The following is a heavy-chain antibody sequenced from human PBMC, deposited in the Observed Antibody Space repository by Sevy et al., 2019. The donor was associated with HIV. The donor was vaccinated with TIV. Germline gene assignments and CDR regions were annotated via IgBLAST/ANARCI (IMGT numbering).Heavy chain of an antibody. CDR3: ADSWGRFVGSSWLYHYFAMDF. J-gene: IGHJ6*02. CDR2: VSEDGRDK. Sequence: GGSLRLSCAASGFRLSMPGMHWVRQAAGKGREWVAVVSEDGRDKDNGGSVKGRLTISRDNSKDTVYLGMNSLRAVGTVMYYCADSWGRFVGSSWLYHYFAMDFWGQGTTVTVSS. D-gene: IGHD6-13*01. CDR1: GFRLSMPG. V-gene: IGHV3-30*03.